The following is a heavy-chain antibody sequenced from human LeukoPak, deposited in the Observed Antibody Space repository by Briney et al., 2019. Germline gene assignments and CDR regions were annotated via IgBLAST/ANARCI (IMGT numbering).Heavy chain of an antibody. D-gene: IGHD3-22*01. CDR3: ARLPMTMIRPSPREPSFDL. CDR1: GGSISSSNW. CDR2: IYHSGST. J-gene: IGHJ3*01. V-gene: IGHV4-4*02. Sequence: SETLSLTCAVSGGSISSSNWWSWVRQPPGKGLEWIGEIYHSGSTNYNPSLKSRVTISVDTSKNQFSLKLTSVTAADTAVYYCARLPMTMIRPSPREPSFDLWGQGTMVTVSS.